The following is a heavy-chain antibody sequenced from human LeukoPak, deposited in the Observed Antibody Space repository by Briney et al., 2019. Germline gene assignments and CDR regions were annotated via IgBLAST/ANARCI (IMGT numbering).Heavy chain of an antibody. CDR1: GFTFSSYG. Sequence: PGGSLRLSCAASGFTFSSYGMHWVRQAPGKGLEWVAVISYDGSNKYYADSVKGRFTSSRDNSKNTLYLQMNSLRAEDTAVYYCATDPMYYGMDVWGQGTTVTVSS. V-gene: IGHV3-30*03. J-gene: IGHJ6*02. CDR2: ISYDGSNK. CDR3: ATDPMYYGMDV.